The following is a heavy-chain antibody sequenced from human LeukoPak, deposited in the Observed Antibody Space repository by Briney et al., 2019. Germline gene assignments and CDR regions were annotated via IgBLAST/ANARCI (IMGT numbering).Heavy chain of an antibody. D-gene: IGHD3-22*01. V-gene: IGHV3-48*04. CDR1: GFTFDDYA. CDR3: ARDLAVVVVSAFDI. CDR2: ISSNSSTI. J-gene: IGHJ3*02. Sequence: GRSLRLSCAASGFTFDDYAMHWVRQAPGKGLEWVSYISSNSSTIYYADSVKGRFTISRDNAKNSLYLQMNSLRAEDTAVYYCARDLAVVVVSAFDIWGQGTMVTVSS.